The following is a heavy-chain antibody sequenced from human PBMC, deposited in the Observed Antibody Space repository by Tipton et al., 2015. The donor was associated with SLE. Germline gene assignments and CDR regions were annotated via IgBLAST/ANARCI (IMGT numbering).Heavy chain of an antibody. Sequence: TLSLTCAVYGGSFSGYYWSWIRQPPGKGLEWIGEINHSGSTNYNPSLKSRVTISVDTSKNPFSLKLSSVTAADTAVYYCARDGDGYSGGGLDYWGQGTLVTVSS. D-gene: IGHD5-24*01. J-gene: IGHJ4*02. CDR2: INHSGST. CDR3: ARDGDGYSGGGLDY. V-gene: IGHV4-34*01. CDR1: GGSFSGYY.